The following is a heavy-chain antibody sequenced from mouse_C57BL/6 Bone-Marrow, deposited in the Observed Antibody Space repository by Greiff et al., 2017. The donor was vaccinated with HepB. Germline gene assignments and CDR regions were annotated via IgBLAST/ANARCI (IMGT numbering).Heavy chain of an antibody. Sequence: QVQLKESGAELVRPGTSVKMSCKASGYTFTNYWIGWAKQRPGHGLEWIGDIYPGGGYTNYNEKFKGKATLTADKSSSTAYMQFSSLTSEDSAIYYCARSHYGSSPPFDYWGQGTTLTVSS. V-gene: IGHV1-63*01. CDR2: IYPGGGYT. J-gene: IGHJ2*01. CDR3: ARSHYGSSPPFDY. CDR1: GYTFTNYW. D-gene: IGHD1-1*01.